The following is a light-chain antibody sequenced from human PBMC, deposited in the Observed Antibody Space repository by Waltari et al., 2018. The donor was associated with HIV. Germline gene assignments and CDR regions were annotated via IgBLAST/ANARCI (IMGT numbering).Light chain of an antibody. Sequence: DIVLTQSPGTLSLSAGERATLSCRASQRLISSYLAWYQVKPGQAPRLLVYGASSRAADIPDRFSGSGSGTDFTLTIRRLEPEDSAVYFCQQYGSSPRTFGQGTKLEIK. V-gene: IGKV3-20*01. J-gene: IGKJ2*01. CDR3: QQYGSSPRT. CDR2: GAS. CDR1: QRLISSY.